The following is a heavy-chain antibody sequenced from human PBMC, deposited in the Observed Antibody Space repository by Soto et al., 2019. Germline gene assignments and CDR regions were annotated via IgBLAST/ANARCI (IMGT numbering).Heavy chain of an antibody. CDR3: ARGWVGSGSYYKGYFYGMDV. J-gene: IGHJ6*02. D-gene: IGHD3-10*01. CDR1: GGSISSYY. Sequence: SETLSLTCTVSGGSISSYYWSWIRQPAGKGLEWIGRIYTSGSTNYNPSLKSRVTMSVDTSKNQFSLKLSSVTAADTAVYYCARGWVGSGSYYKGYFYGMDVWGQGTTVTVSS. CDR2: IYTSGST. V-gene: IGHV4-4*07.